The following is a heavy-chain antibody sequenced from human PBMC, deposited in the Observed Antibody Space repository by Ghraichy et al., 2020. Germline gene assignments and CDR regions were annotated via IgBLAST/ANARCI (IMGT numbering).Heavy chain of an antibody. CDR2: ISYDGSNK. Sequence: GGSLRLSCAASGFTFSTYAMHWVRQAPGKGLEWVAVISYDGSNKYYADSVKGRFTISRDNSKNTLYLQMNSLRPEDTAVYYCARDGYSSSQFPTPYYFDYWGQGTLVTVSS. CDR1: GFTFSTYA. V-gene: IGHV3-30*04. CDR3: ARDGYSSSQFPTPYYFDY. D-gene: IGHD6-13*01. J-gene: IGHJ4*02.